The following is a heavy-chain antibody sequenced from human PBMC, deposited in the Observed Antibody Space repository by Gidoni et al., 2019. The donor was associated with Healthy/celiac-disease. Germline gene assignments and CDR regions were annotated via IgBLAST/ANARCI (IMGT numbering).Heavy chain of an antibody. Sequence: QVQLVQSGAEVKKPGASVKVSCKASGYTFTGYYLHWVRQAPGQGLEWMGRINPNSGGTNYAQKFQGRVTMTRDTSISTAYMELSRLRSDDTAVYYCARDRGIAAAGTLVPGGDYYYGMDVWGQGTTVTVSS. J-gene: IGHJ6*02. CDR2: INPNSGGT. D-gene: IGHD6-13*01. CDR3: ARDRGIAAAGTLVPGGDYYYGMDV. V-gene: IGHV1-2*06. CDR1: GYTFTGYY.